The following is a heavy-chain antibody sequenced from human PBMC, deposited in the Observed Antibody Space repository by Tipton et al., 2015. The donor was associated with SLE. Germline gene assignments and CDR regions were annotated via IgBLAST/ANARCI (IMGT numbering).Heavy chain of an antibody. Sequence: GSLRLSCAASGFTVSSTYMSWVRQAPGKGLEWVSVIYSGGSTYYTDSVKGRFTISRDNSKNTLFLQMNNLRVEDTAVYYCARMGAGGYFYTAFDYWGQGTLVTVSS. CDR3: ARMGAGGYFYTAFDY. V-gene: IGHV3-66*02. CDR1: GFTVSSTY. CDR2: IYSGGST. D-gene: IGHD3-16*01. J-gene: IGHJ4*02.